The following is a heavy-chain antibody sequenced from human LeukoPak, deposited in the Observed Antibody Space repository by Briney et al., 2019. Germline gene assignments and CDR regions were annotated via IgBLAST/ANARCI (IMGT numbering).Heavy chain of an antibody. CDR3: ARGTCSNYYASDI. CDR1: GGSISSYY. CDR2: IYYSVSGST. D-gene: IGHD4-11*01. V-gene: IGHV4-59*01. Sequence: SETLSLTCTVSGGSISSYYWSWIRQPPGKGLEWIGYIYYSVSGSTSYNPSLKSRVTISVDTSKNQLSLKLSSVTAADTAVYYCARGTCSNYYASDIWGQGTMVTVSS. J-gene: IGHJ3*02.